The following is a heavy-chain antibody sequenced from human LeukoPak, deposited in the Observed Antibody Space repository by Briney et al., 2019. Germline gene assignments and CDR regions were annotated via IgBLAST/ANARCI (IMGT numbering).Heavy chain of an antibody. J-gene: IGHJ3*02. V-gene: IGHV4-38-2*02. CDR3: ARDQHGDFWSGYSTNDAFDI. CDR1: GFSISSGYY. CDR2: VYHSGST. D-gene: IGHD3-3*01. Sequence: SETLSLTCTVSGFSISSGYYWGWIRQPPGKGLEWIGSVYHSGSTLYSPSVKSRVTVSVDTSKNQFSLNLSSVTATDTAVYYCARDQHGDFWSGYSTNDAFDIWGQGAMVTVSS.